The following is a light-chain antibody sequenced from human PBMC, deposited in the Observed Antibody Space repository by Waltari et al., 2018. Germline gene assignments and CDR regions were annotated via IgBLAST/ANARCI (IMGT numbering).Light chain of an antibody. CDR2: NVS. CDR1: SSDVGGYTY. CDR3: ASYTTSSTYVL. J-gene: IGLJ2*01. V-gene: IGLV2-14*03. Sequence: QSALTQPASVSGSPGQSITISCTGTSSDVGGYTYVSWHQQHPGKAPKILIFNVSKRPSGVSTRFSGSKSGNTASLTISGLQAEDEAAYYCASYTTSSTYVLFGGGTTLTVL.